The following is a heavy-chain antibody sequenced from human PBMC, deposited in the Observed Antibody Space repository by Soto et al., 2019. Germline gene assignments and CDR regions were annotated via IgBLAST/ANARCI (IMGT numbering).Heavy chain of an antibody. V-gene: IGHV3-21*01. J-gene: IGHJ4*02. CDR1: GFIFSTYS. CDR3: ARDSTLPLGYCSTSCYNLDY. D-gene: IGHD2-2*02. CDR2: ITSSSSCI. Sequence: EVQLVESGGGLVKPGGSLRLSCAASGFIFSTYSMNWVRQAPGKGLEWVSSITSSSSCIYYADSVKGRFTISRDNAKNSLSLQMNSLRAEDTAVYYCARDSTLPLGYCSTSCYNLDYWGQGTLVTVSS.